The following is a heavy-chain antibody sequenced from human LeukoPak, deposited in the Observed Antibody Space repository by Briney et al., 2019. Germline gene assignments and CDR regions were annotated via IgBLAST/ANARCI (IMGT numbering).Heavy chain of an antibody. CDR2: ISAYNGNT. CDR1: GYSFISYG. J-gene: IGHJ6*04. V-gene: IGHV1-18*01. D-gene: IGHD1-26*01. CDR3: ARDRGRYYYYGLDV. Sequence: ASVKVSCKAVGYSFISYGITWVRQAPGQGLEWMGWISAYNGNTNYAQKVQGRVTMTTDTSTSTAYMEVRRLRSDDTAVYYCARDRGRYYYYGLDVWGKGTTVTVSS.